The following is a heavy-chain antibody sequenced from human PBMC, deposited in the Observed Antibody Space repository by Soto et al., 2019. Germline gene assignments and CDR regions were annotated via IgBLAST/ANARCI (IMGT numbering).Heavy chain of an antibody. V-gene: IGHV3-21*01. CDR3: ARDDYDFWSGYYRGTYYGMDV. Sequence: PGGSLRLSCAASGFTFSSYSMNWVRQAPGKGLEWVSSISSSSSYIYYADSVKGRFTISRDNAKNSLYLQMNSLRAEDTAVYYCARDDYDFWSGYYRGTYYGMDVWGQGTTVTVSS. CDR1: GFTFSSYS. J-gene: IGHJ6*02. D-gene: IGHD3-3*01. CDR2: ISSSSSYI.